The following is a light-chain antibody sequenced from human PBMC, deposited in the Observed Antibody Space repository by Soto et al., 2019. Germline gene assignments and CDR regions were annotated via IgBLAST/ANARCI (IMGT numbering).Light chain of an antibody. CDR2: LGS. CDR3: MQALQTPT. J-gene: IGKJ3*01. CDR1: QSLLHSNAHNY. V-gene: IGKV2-28*01. Sequence: DVVKSKSPLPMSVAPGDTAPLSCGRSQSLLHSNAHNYLDWYLQKPGQSPQLLIYLGSNRASGVPDRFSGSGSGTDVTLKISRVEAEDVVVYYCMQALQTPTFGPGTKVDIK.